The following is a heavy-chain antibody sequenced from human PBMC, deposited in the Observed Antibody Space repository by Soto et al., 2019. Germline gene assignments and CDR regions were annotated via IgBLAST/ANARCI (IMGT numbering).Heavy chain of an antibody. J-gene: IGHJ6*02. Sequence: QLQLQESGPGLVKPSETLSLTCTVSGGSISSSSYDWGWIRQPPGKGLEGIGSIYYSGSTYYNPSLKSRVTISLDTSKNQFSRKLSSVTAADTAVYYCARSYDILTGYYGGMDVWGQGTTVTVSS. CDR3: ARSYDILTGYYGGMDV. V-gene: IGHV4-39*01. CDR1: GGSISSSSYD. CDR2: IYYSGST. D-gene: IGHD3-9*01.